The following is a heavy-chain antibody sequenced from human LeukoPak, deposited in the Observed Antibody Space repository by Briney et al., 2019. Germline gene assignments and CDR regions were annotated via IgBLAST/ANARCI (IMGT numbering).Heavy chain of an antibody. V-gene: IGHV3-23*01. Sequence: GGSLRLSCAASGFTFSSYAMSWVRQAPGKGLEWVSAISNSGGNTYYADSGKGRFTVSRDNSKNTLYLQMNSLRAEDTALYYCAKGDIVVVPAAWGQGILVTVSS. CDR3: AKGDIVVVPAA. J-gene: IGHJ4*02. CDR1: GFTFSSYA. CDR2: ISNSGGNT. D-gene: IGHD2-2*01.